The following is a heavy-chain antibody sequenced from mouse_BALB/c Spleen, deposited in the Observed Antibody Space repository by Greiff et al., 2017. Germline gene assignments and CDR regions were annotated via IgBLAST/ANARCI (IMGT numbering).Heavy chain of an antibody. V-gene: IGHV1-80*01. CDR2: IYPGDGDT. J-gene: IGHJ2*01. CDR1: GYAFSSYW. CDR3: ARSRTLYYFDY. Sequence: QVQLQQSGAELVRPGSSVKISCKASGYAFSSYWMNWVKQRPGQGLEWIGQIYPGDGDTNYNGKFKGKATLTADKSSSTAYMQLSSLTSEDSAVYFCARSRTLYYFDYWGQGTTLTVSS.